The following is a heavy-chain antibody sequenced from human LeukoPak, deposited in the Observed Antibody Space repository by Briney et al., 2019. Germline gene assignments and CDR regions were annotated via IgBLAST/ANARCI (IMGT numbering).Heavy chain of an antibody. J-gene: IGHJ4*02. Sequence: PSGTLSLTCTVSGGSIRSSYYYWGWIRQPPGKGLEWIGSIYDSGSTYYNPSLKSRVTISVDTSKNQFSLKLNSVTAADTAVYYCARQTYDSSYWGQGTLVTVSS. V-gene: IGHV4-39*01. CDR1: GGSIRSSYYY. CDR2: IYDSGST. D-gene: IGHD5-12*01. CDR3: ARQTYDSSY.